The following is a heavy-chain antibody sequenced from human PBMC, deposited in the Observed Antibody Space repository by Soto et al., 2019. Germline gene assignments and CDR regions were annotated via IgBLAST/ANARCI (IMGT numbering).Heavy chain of an antibody. D-gene: IGHD3-16*01. CDR2: VNSDGSST. Sequence: PGGSLRLSCAASGFTFSSYWMHWVRQAPGKGLVWVSRVNSDGSSTSYADSVKGRFTISRDNAKKTLYLQMNSLRAEDTAVYYCTRGAYYDYGDYDYWGQGTLVTVSS. V-gene: IGHV3-74*01. J-gene: IGHJ4*02. CDR1: GFTFSSYW. CDR3: TRGAYYDYGDYDY.